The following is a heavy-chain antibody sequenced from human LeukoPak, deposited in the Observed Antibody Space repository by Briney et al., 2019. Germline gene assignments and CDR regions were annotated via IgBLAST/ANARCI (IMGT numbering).Heavy chain of an antibody. V-gene: IGHV3-7*01. CDR3: ARIPRYFDWLSAEFDY. CDR1: GFTFSSYW. J-gene: IGHJ4*02. D-gene: IGHD3-9*01. Sequence: LAGGSLRLSCAASGFTFSSYWMSWGRQAPGKGLEWVANIKQDGSEKYYLDSVKGRFTISRDNAKNSLYLQMNSLRAEDTAVYYCARIPRYFDWLSAEFDYWGQGTLVTVSS. CDR2: IKQDGSEK.